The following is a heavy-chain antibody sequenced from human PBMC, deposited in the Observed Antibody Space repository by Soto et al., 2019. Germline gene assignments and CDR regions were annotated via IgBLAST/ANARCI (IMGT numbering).Heavy chain of an antibody. V-gene: IGHV3-21*01. CDR2: ISSSSSYI. D-gene: IGHD3-3*01. CDR1: GFTFSSYS. J-gene: IGHJ6*03. Sequence: GGSLRLSCAASGFTFSSYSMNWVRQAPGKGLEWVSSISSSSSYIYYADSVKGRFTISRDNAKNSLYLQMNSLRAEDTAVYYCARDPSLPYDFWSGYTVHYMDVWGKGTTVTV. CDR3: ARDPSLPYDFWSGYTVHYMDV.